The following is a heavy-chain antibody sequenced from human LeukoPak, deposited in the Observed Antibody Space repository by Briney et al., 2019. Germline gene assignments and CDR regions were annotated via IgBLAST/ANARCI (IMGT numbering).Heavy chain of an antibody. V-gene: IGHV3-23*01. D-gene: IGHD4-17*01. CDR3: ARHRGSYGDYLFLDF. CDR2: ISGSGGGT. CDR1: GFTFSSYA. J-gene: IGHJ4*02. Sequence: PGGSLRLSCAASGFTFSSYAMSWVRQAPGKGLEWVSVISGSGGGTYYADSVKGRFTISRDIFKNTLYLQMNSLRAEDTAMYYCARHRGSYGDYLFLDFWGQGALVTVSS.